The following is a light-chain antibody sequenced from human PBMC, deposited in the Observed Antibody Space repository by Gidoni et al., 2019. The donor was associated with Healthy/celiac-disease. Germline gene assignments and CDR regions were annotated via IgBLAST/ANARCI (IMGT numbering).Light chain of an antibody. J-gene: IGLJ2*01. CDR2: GKN. CDR3: NSRASSGNNHVV. CDR1: SLRSYY. V-gene: IGLV3-19*01. Sequence: SELTQDPAVCVALGQTVRITCQGDSLRSYYASWDWQKPGQAPVLVITGKNNRPSRIPALFSASSSGNSASLTITRAPAEDEADYYCNSRASSGNNHVVFGGGTKLTVL.